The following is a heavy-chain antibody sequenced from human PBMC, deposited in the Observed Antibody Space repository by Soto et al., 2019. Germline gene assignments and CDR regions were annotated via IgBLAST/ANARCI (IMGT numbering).Heavy chain of an antibody. D-gene: IGHD3-3*01. CDR1: GFTFENYA. CDR2: ISGSGGTT. CDR3: AKDSWAIFGVPAGEYYAMDV. J-gene: IGHJ6*02. Sequence: GGSLRLSCFASGFTFENYAMSWVRQAPGKGLEWVSAISGSGGTTYYSDSVKGRFTISRDNSKNTVYLQMNDLRVEDAAEYFCAKDSWAIFGVPAGEYYAMDVWGQGTTVT. V-gene: IGHV3-23*01.